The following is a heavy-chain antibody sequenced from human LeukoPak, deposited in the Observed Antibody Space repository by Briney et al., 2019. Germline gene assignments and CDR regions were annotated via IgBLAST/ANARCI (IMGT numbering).Heavy chain of an antibody. CDR2: INSGDGGT. V-gene: IGHV1-46*01. D-gene: IGHD3-10*01. J-gene: IGHJ4*02. CDR3: AREWGPGSSWYFDF. CDR1: GYTFTGYY. Sequence: ASVRVSCKASGYTFTGYYMHWVRQAPGQGLEWMGAINSGDGGTTLPQKFQGRITLTRDTSTNTVYMELSSQRSEDTAIYYCAREWGPGSSWYFDFWGQGTVVTVSS.